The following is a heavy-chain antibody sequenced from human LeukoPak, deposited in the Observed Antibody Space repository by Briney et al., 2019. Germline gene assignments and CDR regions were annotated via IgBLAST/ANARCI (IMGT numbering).Heavy chain of an antibody. J-gene: IGHJ4*02. CDR1: GFTFSSSA. Sequence: QPGGSLRLSCAASGFTFSSSAMSWVRQAPGKGLEWVSTISGSGVGTYYADSVKGRFTISRDNSNNSLYLQMSSLRADDTALYYCAKTGTEDGYTIHSDHWGQGTLVTVSS. V-gene: IGHV3-23*01. CDR2: ISGSGVGT. CDR3: AKTGTEDGYTIHSDH. D-gene: IGHD5-24*01.